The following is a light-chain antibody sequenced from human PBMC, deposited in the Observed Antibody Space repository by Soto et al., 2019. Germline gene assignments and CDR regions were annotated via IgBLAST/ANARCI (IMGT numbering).Light chain of an antibody. CDR3: QQYNPSSRT. Sequence: DIQMTQSPSTLSGSVGDRVTITCRASQTISSWLAWYQQKPGKAPKLLIYKASTLKSGVPSRFSGSGSGTEFTLTISSLQPDDFATYYCQQYNPSSRTFGQGTKVDI. V-gene: IGKV1-5*03. CDR1: QTISSW. J-gene: IGKJ1*01. CDR2: KAS.